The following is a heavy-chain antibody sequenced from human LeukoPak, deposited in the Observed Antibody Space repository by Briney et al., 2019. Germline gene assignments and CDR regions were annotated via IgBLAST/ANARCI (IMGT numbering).Heavy chain of an antibody. CDR2: ISGSGGST. CDR1: GFTFSSYA. J-gene: IGHJ6*02. D-gene: IGHD4-17*01. V-gene: IGHV3-23*01. CDR3: AKGSVMTTVTTGYYGMDV. Sequence: GGSLRLSCAASGFTFSSYAMSWVRQAPGKGLEWVSAISGSGGSTYYADSVKGRFTISRDNSKNTLYLQMNSLRAEDTAVYYCAKGSVMTTVTTGYYGMDVWGQGTTVTVSS.